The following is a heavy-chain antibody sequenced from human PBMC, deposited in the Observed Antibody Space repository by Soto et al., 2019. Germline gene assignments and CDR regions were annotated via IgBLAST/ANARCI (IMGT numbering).Heavy chain of an antibody. CDR3: ARDPMGRYYGSGSYYFDY. D-gene: IGHD3-10*01. CDR2: ISYDGSNK. V-gene: IGHV3-30-3*01. Sequence: QVQLVESGGGVVQPGRPLRVSCAASGVTFSSYAMHWVRQAPGKGLEWVAVISYDGSNKYYADSVKGRFTISRDNSKNTLYLQMNSLRAEDTAVYYCARDPMGRYYGSGSYYFDYWGQVTLVTVSS. CDR1: GVTFSSYA. J-gene: IGHJ4*02.